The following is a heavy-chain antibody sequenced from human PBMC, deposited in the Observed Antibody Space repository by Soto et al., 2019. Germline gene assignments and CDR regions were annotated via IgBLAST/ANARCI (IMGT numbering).Heavy chain of an antibody. V-gene: IGHV3-33*01. CDR2: IWYDGSDK. CDR3: ARDSGGDYHNYYMDV. D-gene: IGHD4-17*01. J-gene: IGHJ6*03. CDR1: GFTFSNYA. Sequence: QMQLVESGGGVVQPGTSLRLSCAASGFTFSNYAMHWVRQAPGKGLEWVTIIWYDGSDKNYGDSVKGRFTISRDNSKNPLYLQMNSLRVEDTGVYYCARDSGGDYHNYYMDVWGKGTTVTVSS.